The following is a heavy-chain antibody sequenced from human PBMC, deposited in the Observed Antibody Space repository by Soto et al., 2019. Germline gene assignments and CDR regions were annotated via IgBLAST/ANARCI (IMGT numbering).Heavy chain of an antibody. CDR2: ISAYNGNT. CDR1: GYTFTNYG. Sequence: QVQLVQSGAEVKKPGASVKVSCKASGYTFTNYGISWVRQAPGQGLEWMGWISAYNGNTNYAQKFQGRVTMTTNTSTSTAYMELRSLRSDDTAVYYCVRNEYMVRGDGWFDPWGKGTLVTVCS. D-gene: IGHD3-10*01. V-gene: IGHV1-18*01. J-gene: IGHJ5*02. CDR3: VRNEYMVRGDGWFDP.